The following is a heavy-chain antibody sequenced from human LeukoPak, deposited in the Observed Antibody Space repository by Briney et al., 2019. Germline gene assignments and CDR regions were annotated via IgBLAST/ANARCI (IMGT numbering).Heavy chain of an antibody. CDR2: ISSSGYAI. CDR1: GFTFSDYY. D-gene: IGHD3-3*01. V-gene: IGHV3-11*04. CDR3: AREPFWSGYYSNLHFDY. Sequence: TGGSLRLSCAASGFTFSDYYMSWIRQAPGKGLEWLSYISSSGYAIYYADSVKGRFTISRDDANNSLYLQMSSLRAEDTAVYYCAREPFWSGYYSNLHFDYWGQGTLVTVSS. J-gene: IGHJ4*02.